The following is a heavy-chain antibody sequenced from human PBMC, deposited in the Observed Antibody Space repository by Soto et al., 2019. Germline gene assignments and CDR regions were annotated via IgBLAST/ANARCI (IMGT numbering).Heavy chain of an antibody. CDR2: IYTSGST. CDR1: GTSVSNYY. Sequence: QVQLQESDPGLVKPSETLSLTCSVSGTSVSNYYWSWIRQPAGKGLEHIGRIYTSGSTSYNPSLKSRVTMSMDTSQTQIYLNLTSVTAADTAVYYCARGGIQLSYAFDYWGQGILVTVSS. V-gene: IGHV4-4*07. J-gene: IGHJ4*02. D-gene: IGHD5-18*01. CDR3: ARGGIQLSYAFDY.